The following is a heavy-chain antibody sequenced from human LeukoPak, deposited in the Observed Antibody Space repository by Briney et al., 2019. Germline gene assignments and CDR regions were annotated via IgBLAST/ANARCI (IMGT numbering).Heavy chain of an antibody. CDR1: GGSISSSSYY. CDR3: ARSASSGYSYGYGVAFDI. Sequence: SETLSLTCTVSGGSISSSSYYWSWIRQPPGKGLEWIGYIYYSGSTNYNPSLKSRVTISVDTSKNQFSLKLSSVTAADTAVYYCARSASSGYSYGYGVAFDIWGQGTMVTVSS. V-gene: IGHV4-61*05. J-gene: IGHJ3*02. CDR2: IYYSGST. D-gene: IGHD5-18*01.